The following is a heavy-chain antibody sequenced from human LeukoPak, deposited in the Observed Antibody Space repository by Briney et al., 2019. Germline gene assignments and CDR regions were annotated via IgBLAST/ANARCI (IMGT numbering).Heavy chain of an antibody. V-gene: IGHV4-59*01. CDR1: GGSISSYY. CDR3: ARGIGYCSGGSCSDLYYYYMDV. CDR2: IYYSGST. J-gene: IGHJ6*03. D-gene: IGHD2-15*01. Sequence: SETLSLTCTVSGGSISSYYWSWIRQPPGKELEWIGYIYYSGSTNYNPSLESRVTISVDTSKNQFSLKLSSVTAADTAVYYCARGIGYCSGGSCSDLYYYYMDVWGKGTTVTVSS.